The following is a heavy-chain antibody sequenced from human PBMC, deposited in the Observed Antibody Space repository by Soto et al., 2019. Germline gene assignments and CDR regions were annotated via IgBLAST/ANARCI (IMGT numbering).Heavy chain of an antibody. V-gene: IGHV1-18*01. CDR3: ARDPDYVEISGYSEHNYFGY. J-gene: IGHJ4*02. CDR2: ISAFNGNT. Sequence: ASVKVSCKASGYTFTSYGISWVRQAPGQGLEWMGWISAFNGNTNYAQKLQGRVTMTTDTSTSTAYMELRSLRSDDTAVYYCARDPDYVEISGYSEHNYFGYWGKGTLVTVDS. CDR1: GYTFTSYG. D-gene: IGHD3-22*01.